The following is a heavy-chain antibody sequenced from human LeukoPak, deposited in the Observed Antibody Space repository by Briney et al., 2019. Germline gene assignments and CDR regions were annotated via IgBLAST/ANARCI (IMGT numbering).Heavy chain of an antibody. V-gene: IGHV3-49*03. J-gene: IGHJ4*02. D-gene: IGHD3-22*01. CDR1: GFTFGDYA. Sequence: PGGSLRLSCTASGFTFGDYAMSWFRQAPGKGLEWVGFIRSKAYGGTTEYAASVKGRFTISRDDSKSIAYLQMNSLKTEDTAVYYCTTMLVPNYYDSSGYSDYWGQGTLVTVSS. CDR2: IRSKAYGGTT. CDR3: TTMLVPNYYDSSGYSDY.